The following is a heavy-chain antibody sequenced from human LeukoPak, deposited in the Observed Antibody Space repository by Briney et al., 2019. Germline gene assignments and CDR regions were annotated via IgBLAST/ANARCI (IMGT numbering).Heavy chain of an antibody. Sequence: SSETLSLTCAVYGGSFSGYYWSWIRQPPGKGLEWIGEINHSGSTNYNPSLKSRVTISVDTSKNQFSLKLSSVTAADTAVYYCARCPALPTVTTPWAFCDYWGQGTLVTVSS. V-gene: IGHV4-34*01. CDR1: GGSFSGYY. CDR2: INHSGST. CDR3: ARCPALPTVTTPWAFCDY. D-gene: IGHD4-17*01. J-gene: IGHJ4*02.